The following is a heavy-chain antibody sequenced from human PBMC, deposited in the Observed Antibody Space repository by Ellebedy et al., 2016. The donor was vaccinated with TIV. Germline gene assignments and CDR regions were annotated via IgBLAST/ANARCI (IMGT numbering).Heavy chain of an antibody. Sequence: GESLKISCAASGITFRSYSMSWVRQAPGKGLEWVASIQQDGSVQFYVNSVRGRFTISRDNSKTSTYLQMNSLRAEDTAVYYCARWAYVNSWYHLDDWGQGTLVTVSS. D-gene: IGHD1-14*01. CDR1: GITFRSYS. J-gene: IGHJ4*02. CDR3: ARWAYVNSWYHLDD. CDR2: IQQDGSVQ. V-gene: IGHV3-7*01.